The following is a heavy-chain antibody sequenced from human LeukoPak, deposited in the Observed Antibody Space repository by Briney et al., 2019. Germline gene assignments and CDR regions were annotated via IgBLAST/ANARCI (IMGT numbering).Heavy chain of an antibody. Sequence: GGSLRLSCAASGFTFSSYDMHWVRQATGKGLEWVSAIGTAGDTYYPGSVKGRFTISRENAKNSLYLQMNSLRAGDTAVYYCASEGLRFLEWLYFDYWGQGTLVTVSS. J-gene: IGHJ4*02. D-gene: IGHD3-3*01. CDR2: IGTAGDT. CDR1: GFTFSSYD. CDR3: ASEGLRFLEWLYFDY. V-gene: IGHV3-13*01.